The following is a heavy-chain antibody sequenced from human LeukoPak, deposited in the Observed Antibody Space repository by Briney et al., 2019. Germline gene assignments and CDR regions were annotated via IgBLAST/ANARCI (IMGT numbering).Heavy chain of an antibody. Sequence: GGSLRLSCAASGFTFSSYGMHWVRQAPGKGLEWVARTRNKAKSYTTEYAASVKGRFTISRDDSENSLYLQMNSLKTEDTAVYYCSRVDSRYSFDYWGQGTLVTVSS. V-gene: IGHV3-72*01. J-gene: IGHJ4*02. CDR1: GFTFSSYG. D-gene: IGHD3-22*01. CDR2: TRNKAKSYTT. CDR3: SRVDSRYSFDY.